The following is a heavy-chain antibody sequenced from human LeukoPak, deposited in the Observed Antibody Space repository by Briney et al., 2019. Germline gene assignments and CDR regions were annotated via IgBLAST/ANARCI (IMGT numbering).Heavy chain of an antibody. D-gene: IGHD3-22*01. J-gene: IGHJ4*02. CDR1: GGSMSSYY. V-gene: IGHV4-4*07. Sequence: SQTLSLTCTVSGGSMSSYYWSWIRQPAGKGLEWIGRIYPSGSTNYNPSLKSRVTMSVDTSKKQFSLKLSSVTAADTAVYYCARQYYYDGSYFDYWGQGTLVTVSS. CDR2: IYPSGST. CDR3: ARQYYYDGSYFDY.